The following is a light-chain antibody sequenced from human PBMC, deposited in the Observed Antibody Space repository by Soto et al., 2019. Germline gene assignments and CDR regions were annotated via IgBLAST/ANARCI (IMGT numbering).Light chain of an antibody. V-gene: IGKV1-5*01. J-gene: IGKJ1*01. Sequence: DIQMTQTPSTLSASVGDRVTITCRASQSISSWLAWYQQKPGKAPKLLIYDASSLESGVPSRFSGSGSGTDFTLTISSLQPEDFAVYYCQQYDSSSATFGQGTKVDI. CDR3: QQYDSSSAT. CDR2: DAS. CDR1: QSISSW.